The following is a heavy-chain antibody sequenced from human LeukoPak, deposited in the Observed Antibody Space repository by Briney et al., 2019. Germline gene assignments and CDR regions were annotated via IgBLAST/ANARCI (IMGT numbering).Heavy chain of an antibody. CDR2: INGNGGST. J-gene: IGHJ4*02. CDR1: GFTSSDYA. Sequence: GGSLRLSCADSGFTSSDYAMHWVRQAPGKGLEWVSIINGNGGSTHYADSVESRFTVSRDKSKDSLYLQMNSLTTEDTAFYYRTKDSLWAYDYWGQGTLVTVSS. D-gene: IGHD7-27*01. V-gene: IGHV3-43*02. CDR3: TKDSLWAYDY.